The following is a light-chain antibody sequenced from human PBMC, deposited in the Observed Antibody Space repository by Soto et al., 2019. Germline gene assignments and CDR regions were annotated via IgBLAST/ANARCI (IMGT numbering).Light chain of an antibody. Sequence: VMTQSPATLSLSPGESATLSCRDSQSISSSKLAWYQHNTGQAPRLLLFGVSNRATGIPDRFSGSGSGTELYLTISRLQSEDFAVYYCQKYDYWPRTCGQGTKVDI. CDR1: QSISSS. CDR3: QKYDYWPRT. V-gene: IGKV3-15*01. J-gene: IGKJ1*01. CDR2: GVS.